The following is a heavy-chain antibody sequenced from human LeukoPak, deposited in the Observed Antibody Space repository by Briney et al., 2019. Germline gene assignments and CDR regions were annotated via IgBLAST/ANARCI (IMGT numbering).Heavy chain of an antibody. CDR2: IYYSGST. D-gene: IGHD2-2*01. V-gene: IGHV4-39*01. CDR1: GGSISSSSYY. Sequence: SETLSLTCTVSGGSISSSSYYWGWIRQPPGKGLEWIGSIYYSGSTYYNPSLKSRVTMSVDTSKNQFSLKLSSVTAADTAVYYCATNTVYCSSTSCYPSHPDYWGQGTVVTVSS. J-gene: IGHJ4*02. CDR3: ATNTVYCSSTSCYPSHPDY.